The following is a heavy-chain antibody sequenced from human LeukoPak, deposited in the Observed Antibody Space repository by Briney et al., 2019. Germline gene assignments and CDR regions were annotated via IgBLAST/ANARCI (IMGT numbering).Heavy chain of an antibody. CDR1: GFTFSNAW. D-gene: IGHD4-17*01. V-gene: IGHV3-15*01. Sequence: GGSLRLSCAASGFTFSNAWMSWVRQAPGKGLEWVGRIKSKTDGGTTDYAAPVKGRFTISRDDSKNTLYLQMNSLKTEDTAVYYCTTALVSTVVNTVRYYGMDVWGQGTTVTVSS. CDR3: TTALVSTVVNTVRYYGMDV. J-gene: IGHJ6*02. CDR2: IKSKTDGGTT.